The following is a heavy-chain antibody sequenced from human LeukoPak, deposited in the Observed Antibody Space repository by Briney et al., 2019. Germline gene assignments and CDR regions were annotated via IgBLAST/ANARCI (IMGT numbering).Heavy chain of an antibody. CDR3: ARDRHIDCGGDCYSGFDP. Sequence: SETLSLTCAVNGESFSGYYWSWIRQPPGKGLEWIGEINHSGSTNYNPSLKSRVTISVDTSKNQFSLKLSSVTAADTAVYYCARDRHIDCGGDCYSGFDPWGQGTLVTVSS. J-gene: IGHJ5*02. D-gene: IGHD2-21*02. CDR1: GESFSGYY. CDR2: INHSGST. V-gene: IGHV4-34*01.